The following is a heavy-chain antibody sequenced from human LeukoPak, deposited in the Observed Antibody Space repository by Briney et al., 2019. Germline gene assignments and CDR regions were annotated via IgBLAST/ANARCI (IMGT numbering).Heavy chain of an antibody. CDR3: ARGHVPYRGRDSFPPAFYGMDV. Sequence: PSETLSLTCAVYGGSFSGYYWSWIRQPPGKGLEWIGEINHSGSTNYNPSLKSRVTISVDTSKNQFSLKLSSVTAADTAVYYCARGHVPYRGRDSFPPAFYGMDVFGQGTKVT. D-gene: IGHD2-21*01. J-gene: IGHJ6*02. V-gene: IGHV4-34*01. CDR2: INHSGST. CDR1: GGSFSGYY.